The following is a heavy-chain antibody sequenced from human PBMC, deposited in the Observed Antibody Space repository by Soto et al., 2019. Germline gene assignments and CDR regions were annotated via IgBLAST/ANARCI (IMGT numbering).Heavy chain of an antibody. CDR2: IFSNDEK. CDR1: GFSLSNARMG. D-gene: IGHD4-17*01. J-gene: IGHJ6*02. V-gene: IGHV2-26*01. Sequence: QVTLKESGPVLVKPTETLTLTCTVSGFSLSNARMGVSWIRQPPGKALEWLAHIFSNDEKSYRTSLKRRLTISKDTSKSQVVLTMTNMDPVDTATYYCARMKTTVVNLRYYYYGMDVWGQGTTVTVSS. CDR3: ARMKTTVVNLRYYYYGMDV.